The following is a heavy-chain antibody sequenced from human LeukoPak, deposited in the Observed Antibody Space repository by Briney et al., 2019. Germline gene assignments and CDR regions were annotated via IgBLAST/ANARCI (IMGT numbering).Heavy chain of an antibody. Sequence: SETLSLTCSVSGGSISGSSYYWGWLPPPPGEGLVWRGSLYYSGSTHHPPSHESRLTISIDTPKTQFSVNLISATPADAAVYVCARSFDWLANSGFDPWGQGTLVTVSS. D-gene: IGHD3-9*01. V-gene: IGHV4-39*01. CDR1: GGSISGSSYY. CDR2: LYYSGST. J-gene: IGHJ5*02. CDR3: ARSFDWLANSGFDP.